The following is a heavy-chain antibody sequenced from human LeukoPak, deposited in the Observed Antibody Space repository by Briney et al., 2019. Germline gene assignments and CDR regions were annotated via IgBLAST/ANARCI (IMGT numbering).Heavy chain of an antibody. CDR1: GGSISSSSYY. CDR3: ARVSKVGYCSGGSCYSD. Sequence: SETLSLTCTVSGGSISSSSYYWGWIRQPPGKGLEWIGSIYYSGSTYYNPSLKSRVTISVDTSKNQFSLKLSSVTAADTAVYYCARVSKVGYCSGGSCYSDWGQGTMVTVSS. D-gene: IGHD2-15*01. J-gene: IGHJ3*01. CDR2: IYYSGST. V-gene: IGHV4-39*07.